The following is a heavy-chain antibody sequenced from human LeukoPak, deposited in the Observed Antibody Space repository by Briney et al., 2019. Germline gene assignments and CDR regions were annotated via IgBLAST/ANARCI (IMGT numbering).Heavy chain of an antibody. Sequence: SLTLSLTCAISGDSVSSNSAAWNWIRQSPSRGLEWLGRTYYRSKWYNDYAVSVKSRITINPDTSKNQFSLQLNSVTPEDTAVYYCAREGQWLVLGNWFDPWGQGTLVTVSS. D-gene: IGHD6-19*01. V-gene: IGHV6-1*01. CDR2: TYYRSKWYN. CDR1: GDSVSSNSAA. CDR3: AREGQWLVLGNWFDP. J-gene: IGHJ5*02.